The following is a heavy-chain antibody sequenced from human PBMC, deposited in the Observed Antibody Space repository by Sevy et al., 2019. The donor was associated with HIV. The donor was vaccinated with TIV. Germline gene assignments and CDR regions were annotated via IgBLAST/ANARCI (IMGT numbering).Heavy chain of an antibody. CDR3: ARASGPTVGAYFDY. CDR2: ISPNSGGT. V-gene: IGHV1-2*06. D-gene: IGHD3-10*01. Sequence: ASVKVSCKASGYTFTAYFLHWVRQAPGQGLEWMGRISPNSGGTNFAQKFQGRVTLTRDTSSNTAYMELTSLKSDDTALYYCARASGPTVGAYFDYWGQETLVTVSS. J-gene: IGHJ4*02. CDR1: GYTFTAYF.